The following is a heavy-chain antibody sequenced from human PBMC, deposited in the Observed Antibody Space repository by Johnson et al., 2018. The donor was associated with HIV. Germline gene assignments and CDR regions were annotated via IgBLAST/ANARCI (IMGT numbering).Heavy chain of an antibody. CDR2: IKQDGSER. CDR3: ARVRTGDSSGYHDAFDI. Sequence: VQLVESGGGVVQPGGSLRLSCAASGFTFTNAWMTWVRQAPGKGLEWVANIKQDGSERYYVDSVKGRFTISRDNVKRSLYLQMNSLRVEDTALYYCARVRTGDSSGYHDAFDIWGQGTMVTVSS. J-gene: IGHJ3*02. V-gene: IGHV3-7*03. CDR1: GFTFTNAW. D-gene: IGHD3-22*01.